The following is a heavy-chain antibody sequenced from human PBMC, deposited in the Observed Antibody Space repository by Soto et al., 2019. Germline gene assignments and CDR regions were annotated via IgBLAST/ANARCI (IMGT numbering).Heavy chain of an antibody. CDR1: GGSFSGYY. V-gene: IGHV4-34*01. Sequence: SETLSLTCAVYGGSFSGYYWSWIRQRPGKGLEWIGEINHSGSTSYNPSLKSRVTISVDTSKNQFSLKLSSVTAADTAVYYCARGYCISTSCQGGYYYYYGMDVWGQGTTVTVS. CDR3: ARGYCISTSCQGGYYYYYGMDV. CDR2: INHSGST. D-gene: IGHD2-2*01. J-gene: IGHJ6*02.